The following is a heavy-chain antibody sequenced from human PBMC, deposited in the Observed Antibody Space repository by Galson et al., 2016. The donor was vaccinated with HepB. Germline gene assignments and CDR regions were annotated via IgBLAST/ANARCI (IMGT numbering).Heavy chain of an antibody. Sequence: SVKVSCKASDRTFSNYGISWVRQAPGQWLEWMGWISGYNGNTNYAQKFQGRVTMTTDTSTRTVYMELRSLRSDDTAAYYCAREIDSSGYFSRGYYYGMDVWGQGTTVTVSS. D-gene: IGHD3-22*01. CDR2: ISGYNGNT. CDR3: AREIDSSGYFSRGYYYGMDV. J-gene: IGHJ6*02. V-gene: IGHV1-18*01. CDR1: DRTFSNYG.